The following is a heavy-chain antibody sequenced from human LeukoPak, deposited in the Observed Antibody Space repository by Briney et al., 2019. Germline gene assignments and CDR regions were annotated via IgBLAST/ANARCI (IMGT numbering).Heavy chain of an antibody. CDR2: IIPIFGTA. CDR3: ARANYILRYFDWSWGNWFDP. CDR1: GGTFSSYA. Sequence: SVKVSCKASGGTFSSYAISWVRQAPGQGLEWMGGIIPIFGTANYAQKFQGRVTITADESTSTAYMELSSLRSEDTAVYYRARANYILRYFDWSWGNWFDPWGQGTLVTVSS. V-gene: IGHV1-69*01. J-gene: IGHJ5*02. D-gene: IGHD3-9*01.